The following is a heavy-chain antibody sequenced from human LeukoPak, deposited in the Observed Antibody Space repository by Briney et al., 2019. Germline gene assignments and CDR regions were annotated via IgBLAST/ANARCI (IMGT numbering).Heavy chain of an antibody. D-gene: IGHD3-22*01. CDR2: INPNSGGT. J-gene: IGHJ4*02. Sequence: ASVKVSCKASGYSFTGYNMHWVRQAPAQGLEWMGWINPNSGGTNYAQMFQGRVTMTRDTSIGTAYMELSRLRSDDTAVYFCARRFANSSAYSDFDYWGQGTLVTVSS. CDR1: GYSFTGYN. V-gene: IGHV1-2*02. CDR3: ARRFANSSAYSDFDY.